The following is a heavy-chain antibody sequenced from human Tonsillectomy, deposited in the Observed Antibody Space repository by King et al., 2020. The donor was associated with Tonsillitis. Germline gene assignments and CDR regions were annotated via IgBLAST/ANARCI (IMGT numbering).Heavy chain of an antibody. CDR1: GFTFSSYW. D-gene: IGHD3-22*01. CDR3: AGDTAGYSAYYYDSSGYLDY. V-gene: IGHV3-7*01. Sequence: VQLVESGGGLVQPGGSLRLSCAASGFTFSSYWMSWVRQAPGKGLEWVANIKQDDSVKYYVDSVKGRFTISRDNAKNTLYLQMSSLRAEDTDEYYCAGDTAGYSAYYYDSSGYLDYGGQGTLVSVSS. J-gene: IGHJ4*02. CDR2: IKQDDSVK.